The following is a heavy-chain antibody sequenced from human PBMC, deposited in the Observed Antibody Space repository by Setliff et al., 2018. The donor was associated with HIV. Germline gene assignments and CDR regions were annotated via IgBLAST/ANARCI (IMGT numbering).Heavy chain of an antibody. CDR3: ARWRYSSGWYAWDYFDY. J-gene: IGHJ4*02. CDR2: IYHSGST. Sequence: KPSETLSLTCAVSGYSISSGCYWGWIRQPPGQGLEWIGTIYHSGSTYYTPSLKSRVTISVDTSKHQFSLKLSSVTAADTAVYYCARWRYSSGWYAWDYFDYWGQGTPVTVSS. V-gene: IGHV4-38-2*01. D-gene: IGHD6-19*01. CDR1: GYSISSGCY.